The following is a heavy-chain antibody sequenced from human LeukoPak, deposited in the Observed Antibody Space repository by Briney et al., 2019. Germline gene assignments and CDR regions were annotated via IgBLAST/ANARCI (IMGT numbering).Heavy chain of an antibody. D-gene: IGHD6-25*01. Sequence: SETLSLTCTVSGGSVSSGSYYWSWIRQPPGKGLEWIGYIYYSGSTNYNPSLKSRVTISVDTSKNQFSLKLSSVTAADTAVYYCTKAESGNFDCWGQGTLVTVSS. CDR3: TKAESGNFDC. J-gene: IGHJ4*02. CDR2: IYYSGST. V-gene: IGHV4-61*01. CDR1: GGSVSSGSYY.